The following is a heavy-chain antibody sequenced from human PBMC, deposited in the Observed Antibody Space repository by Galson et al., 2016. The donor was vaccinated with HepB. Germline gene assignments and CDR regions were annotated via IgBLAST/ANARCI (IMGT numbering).Heavy chain of an antibody. CDR1: SGGSISGYY. D-gene: IGHD6-13*01. Sequence: ETLSLTCSVSSGGSISGYYWSWIRQPQGKALEWIGYMYMYKSGSAKYNPSLKGRVTISVDTSKNQFSLKLSSVTAADTAVYFCARGRWTAAGTFYFDYWGQGTMLTVSS. CDR2: MYKSGSA. V-gene: IGHV4-59*01. J-gene: IGHJ4*02. CDR3: ARGRWTAAGTFYFDY.